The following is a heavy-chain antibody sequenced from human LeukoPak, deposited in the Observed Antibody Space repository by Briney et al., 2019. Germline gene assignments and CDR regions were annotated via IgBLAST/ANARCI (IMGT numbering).Heavy chain of an antibody. V-gene: IGHV3-74*03. Sequence: GGSLRLSCAASGFTFSTYTIHWVRQVPGKGLMWVSRINNDGRSTTYADSVKGRFTISRDNAKDTLYLQMNSLTAEDTAVYYCAKDRVAAAGLLYFDYWGQGTLVTVSS. CDR3: AKDRVAAAGLLYFDY. CDR1: GFTFSTYT. CDR2: INNDGRST. J-gene: IGHJ4*02. D-gene: IGHD6-13*01.